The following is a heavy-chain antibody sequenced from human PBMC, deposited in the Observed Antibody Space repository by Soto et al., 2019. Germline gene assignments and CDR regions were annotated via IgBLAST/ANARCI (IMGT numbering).Heavy chain of an antibody. Sequence: GASVKVSCKASGYTFTSYAMHWVRQAPGQRLEWMGWINPNSGSTKYSQKFQGGVTMTRDTSISTAYMELSRLRSDDTAVYYCARSHHTIYDILTGYSDNWFDRWGQGTLVTVSS. V-gene: IGHV1-2*02. D-gene: IGHD3-9*01. J-gene: IGHJ5*02. CDR2: INPNSGST. CDR1: GYTFTSYA. CDR3: ARSHHTIYDILTGYSDNWFDR.